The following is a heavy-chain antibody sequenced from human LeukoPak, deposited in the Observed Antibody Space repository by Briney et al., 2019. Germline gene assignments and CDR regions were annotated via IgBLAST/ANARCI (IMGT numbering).Heavy chain of an antibody. CDR3: AKEYYAFSNSRGGYYYYLCG. J-gene: IGHJ6*03. V-gene: IGHV3-30*02. CDR2: IDYSGRRR. Sequence: GGSLRLSCAPSRLLLDDSYMHWVRQAPGKGLEWGAFIDYSGRRRHYGDSVKGRLIISRDNYKNTVSLDICGLRTEDTAVYYCAKEYYAFSNSRGGYYYYLCGWGSGTTVIVSS. CDR1: RLLLDDSY. D-gene: IGHD2/OR15-2a*01.